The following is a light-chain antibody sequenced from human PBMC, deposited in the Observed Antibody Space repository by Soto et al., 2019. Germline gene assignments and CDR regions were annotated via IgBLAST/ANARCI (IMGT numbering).Light chain of an antibody. CDR3: QQYDNLPIT. Sequence: DIQMTQSPSSLSASVGDRVTITCQASQDISNYLNWYHQKPGKAPKLLNYDAFNLETGIPSRFSGSGSETDFTFTISSLQPEDIATYYCQQYDNLPITSGQGTRLEIK. CDR2: DAF. J-gene: IGKJ5*01. V-gene: IGKV1-33*01. CDR1: QDISNY.